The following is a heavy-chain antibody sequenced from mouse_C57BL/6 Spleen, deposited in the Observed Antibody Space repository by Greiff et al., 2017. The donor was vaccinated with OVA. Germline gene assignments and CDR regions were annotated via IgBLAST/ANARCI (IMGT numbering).Heavy chain of an antibody. CDR1: GYTFTSYW. Sequence: QVQLQQSGAELVRPGSSVKLSCKASGYTFTSYWMHWVKQRPIQGLEWIGNIDPSDSETHYNQKFKDKATLTVDKSSSTAYMQLSSLTSEDSAVYYCARVVEWYFDVWGTGTTVTVSS. D-gene: IGHD1-1*01. CDR2: IDPSDSET. J-gene: IGHJ1*03. V-gene: IGHV1-52*01. CDR3: ARVVEWYFDV.